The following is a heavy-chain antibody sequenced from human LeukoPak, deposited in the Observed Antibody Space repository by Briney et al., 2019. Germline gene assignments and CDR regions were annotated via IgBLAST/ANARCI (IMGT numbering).Heavy chain of an antibody. CDR1: GGSISSSSYY. D-gene: IGHD3-10*01. Sequence: SETLSLTCTVSGGSISSSSYYWGWIRQPPGKGLEWIGSIYYSGSTYYNPSLKSRVTISVDTSKNQFSLKLSSVTAADTAVYYCARASYYYGSGSYSQQSPADYFDYWGQGTLVTVSS. CDR3: ARASYYYGSGSYSQQSPADYFDY. CDR2: IYYSGST. V-gene: IGHV4-39*07. J-gene: IGHJ4*02.